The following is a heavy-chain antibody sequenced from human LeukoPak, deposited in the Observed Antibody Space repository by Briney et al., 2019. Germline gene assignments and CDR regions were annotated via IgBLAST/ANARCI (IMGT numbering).Heavy chain of an antibody. CDR1: GFTFSSYS. V-gene: IGHV3-21*04. Sequence: PGGSLRLSCAASGFTFSSYSMNWVRQAPGKGLEWVSSISSSSSYIYYADSVKGRFTISRDNAKNSLYLQMNSLRAEDTALYYCAKDKTSWFEEYYFDYWGQGTLVTVSS. CDR3: AKDKTSWFEEYYFDY. CDR2: ISSSSSYI. D-gene: IGHD3-10*01. J-gene: IGHJ4*02.